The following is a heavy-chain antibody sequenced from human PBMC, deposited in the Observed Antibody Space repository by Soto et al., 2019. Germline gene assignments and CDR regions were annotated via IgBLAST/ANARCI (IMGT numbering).Heavy chain of an antibody. V-gene: IGHV1-69*13. CDR3: ARDQSVNYYYYGMDV. J-gene: IGHJ6*02. CDR2: IIPIFGTA. CDR1: GGAFSSYA. Sequence: SVKVSCKASGGAFSSYAISWVRQAPGQGLEWMGGIIPIFGTANYAQKFQGRVTITADESTSTAYMELSSLRSEDTAVYYCARDQSVNYYYYGMDVWGQGTTVTVSS.